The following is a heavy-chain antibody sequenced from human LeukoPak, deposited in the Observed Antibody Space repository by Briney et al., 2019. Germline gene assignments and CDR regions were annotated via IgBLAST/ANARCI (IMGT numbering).Heavy chain of an antibody. Sequence: GGSLRLSCAASGFTFSSYAMSWVRQAPGKGLVWVSRINSDGSSTYYADSVKGRFTISRDNAKNTLYLQMNGLRAEDTAVYYCARGSYCSTTSCSLDSGWFDPWGQGTLVSVSS. CDR2: INSDGSST. CDR1: GFTFSSYA. D-gene: IGHD2-2*01. J-gene: IGHJ5*02. V-gene: IGHV3-74*01. CDR3: ARGSYCSTTSCSLDSGWFDP.